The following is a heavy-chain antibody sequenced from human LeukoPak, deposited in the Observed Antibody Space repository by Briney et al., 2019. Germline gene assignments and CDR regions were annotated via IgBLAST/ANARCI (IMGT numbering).Heavy chain of an antibody. V-gene: IGHV3-30*14. CDR1: GFNLRDYV. Sequence: ERSLRLSCAPSGFNLRDYVMYWVRQAPGKGLEWLAATPYDGTSEYYADSVKGRFSVSRDNSKNILYLQMSSLRVEDTAVYYCAGALHWGQGTLVTVSS. D-gene: IGHD2-15*01. CDR2: TPYDGTSE. CDR3: AGALH. J-gene: IGHJ4*02.